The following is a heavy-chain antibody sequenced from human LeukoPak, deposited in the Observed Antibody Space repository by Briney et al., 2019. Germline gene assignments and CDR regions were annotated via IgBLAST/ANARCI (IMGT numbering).Heavy chain of an antibody. J-gene: IGHJ5*01. V-gene: IGHV4-34*01. CDR1: GGSFSGYY. CDR3: ARGSPKHDS. CDR2: ISHSGTT. Sequence: SETLSLTCAVYGGSFSGYYWSWIRQPPGKGLEWIGEISHSGTTNCNPALKSRVSTSVDTSKNQFSLKLISVTAADTAVYYCARGSPKHDSWGQGTLVFVSS.